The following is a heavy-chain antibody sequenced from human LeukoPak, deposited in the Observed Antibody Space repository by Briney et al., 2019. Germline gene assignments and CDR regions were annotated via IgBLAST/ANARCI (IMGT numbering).Heavy chain of an antibody. CDR1: GDSVSNDTAA. CDR3: ARLRRCIKQATSGMDV. Sequence: SQTLSLTCAISGDSVSNDTAAWSWIRQSPSRGLEWLGRTYYRSKWYYDYAISVKSRMTIDLETSKNRFSLHLNSVTPDDTAVYYCARLRRCIKQATSGMDVWGQGTTVTVSS. CDR2: TYYRSKWYY. V-gene: IGHV6-1*01. D-gene: IGHD3-3*02. J-gene: IGHJ6*02.